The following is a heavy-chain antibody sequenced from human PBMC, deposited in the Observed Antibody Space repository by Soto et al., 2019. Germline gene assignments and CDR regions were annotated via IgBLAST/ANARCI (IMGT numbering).Heavy chain of an antibody. J-gene: IGHJ6*02. CDR1: GFTVSSNY. CDR3: ASVWGSYRASYYYYGMDV. V-gene: IGHV3-53*01. CDR2: IYSGGST. Sequence: GGSLRLSGAGSGFTVSSNYMIWVRQSPGKGLEWVSVIYSGGSTYYADSVKGRFTISRDNSKNTLYLQMNSLRAEDTAVYYCASVWGSYRASYYYYGMDVWGQGTTVTVSS. D-gene: IGHD3-16*02.